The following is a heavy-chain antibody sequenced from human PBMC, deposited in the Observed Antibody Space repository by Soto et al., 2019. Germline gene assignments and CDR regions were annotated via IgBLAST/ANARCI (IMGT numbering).Heavy chain of an antibody. V-gene: IGHV3-30-3*01. CDR3: ARDLGDYPSRADAFDI. J-gene: IGHJ3*02. Sequence: QVQLVEAGGGVGQPGRSLRLSCAASGFTFSHYAMHWVRQAPGKGLEWVAVVSHDGNNKYYADSVKGRFTISRDDSKNTLYLQMNSLRAQDTAVFYCARDLGDYPSRADAFDIWGQGTVVTVSS. D-gene: IGHD4-17*01. CDR1: GFTFSHYA. CDR2: VSHDGNNK.